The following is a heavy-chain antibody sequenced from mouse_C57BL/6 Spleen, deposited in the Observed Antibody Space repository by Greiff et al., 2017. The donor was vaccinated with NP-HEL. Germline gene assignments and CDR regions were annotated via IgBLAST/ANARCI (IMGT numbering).Heavy chain of an antibody. CDR1: GYAFSSSW. CDR3: ARWGRGLFVY. Sequence: QVQLQQSGPELVKPGASVKISCKASGYAFSSSWMNWVKQRPGKGLEWIGRIYPGDGDTNYNGKFKGKATLTADKSSSTAYMQLSSLTSEDSAVYFCARWGRGLFVYWGQGTLVTVSA. CDR2: IYPGDGDT. J-gene: IGHJ3*01. V-gene: IGHV1-82*01.